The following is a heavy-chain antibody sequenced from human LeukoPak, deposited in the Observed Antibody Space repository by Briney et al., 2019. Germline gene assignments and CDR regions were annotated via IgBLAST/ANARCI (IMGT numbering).Heavy chain of an antibody. CDR2: IIPIFGTA. D-gene: IGHD3-22*01. CDR1: GGTFSSYA. CDR3: ASHSSGYYYLELYYFDY. V-gene: IGHV1-69*13. Sequence: ASVKVSCKASGGTFSSYAISWVRQAPGQGLEWMGGIIPIFGTANYAQKFQGRVTITADESTSTAYMELSSLRSEDTAVYYCASHSSGYYYLELYYFDYWGQGTLVTVSS. J-gene: IGHJ4*02.